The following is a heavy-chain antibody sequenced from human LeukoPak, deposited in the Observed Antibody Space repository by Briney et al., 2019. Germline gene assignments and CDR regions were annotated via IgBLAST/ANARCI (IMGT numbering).Heavy chain of an antibody. D-gene: IGHD3-10*01. CDR2: IYYSGST. V-gene: IGHV4-39*07. CDR3: ARVGRITMVRGARGS. J-gene: IGHJ5*02. Sequence: SETLSLTCTVTGGSISSSSYYWGWIRQPPGKGLEWIGSIYYSGSTYYNPSLKSRVTISVDTSKNQFSLKLSSVTAADTAVYYCARVGRITMVRGARGSWGQGTLVTVSS. CDR1: GGSISSSSYY.